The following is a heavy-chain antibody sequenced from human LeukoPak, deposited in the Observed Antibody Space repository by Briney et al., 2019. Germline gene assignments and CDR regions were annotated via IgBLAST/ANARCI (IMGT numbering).Heavy chain of an antibody. D-gene: IGHD3-22*01. J-gene: IGHJ4*02. CDR1: GDSFIGSY. Sequence: PSATLSLTCTVSGDSFIGSYWSWIRQAPGKGLEWIGSIYYPVDTNYNPSLQSRVTISADISKKQFSLRLTSVTAADTAVYYCARRRYFDSTGYNPTYYFDNWGQGLLVTVSS. CDR2: IYYPVDT. CDR3: ARRRYFDSTGYNPTYYFDN. V-gene: IGHV4-59*01.